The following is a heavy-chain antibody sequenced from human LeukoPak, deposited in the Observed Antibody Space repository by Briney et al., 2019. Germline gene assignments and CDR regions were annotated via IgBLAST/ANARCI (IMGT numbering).Heavy chain of an antibody. J-gene: IGHJ4*02. D-gene: IGHD6-6*01. CDR3: ARAPRTGQLAPFDY. CDR2: INHSGST. V-gene: IGHV4-39*07. Sequence: SQTLSLTCTVSGGSISSGSYYWSWIRQPPGKGLEWIGEINHSGSTNYNPSLKSRVTISVDTSKNQFSLKLSSVTAADTAVYYCARAPRTGQLAPFDYWGQGTLVTVSS. CDR1: GGSISSGSYY.